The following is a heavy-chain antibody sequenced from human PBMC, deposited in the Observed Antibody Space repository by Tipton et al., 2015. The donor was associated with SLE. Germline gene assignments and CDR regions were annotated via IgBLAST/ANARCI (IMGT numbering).Heavy chain of an antibody. CDR2: IYYTGDT. CDR3: ARSRLGDYDSAGYSVTFDH. V-gene: IGHV4-39*01. J-gene: IGHJ4*02. D-gene: IGHD3-22*01. Sequence: TLSLTCSVSGDSITNSAYYWAWIRQSPGKGLEWIGTIYYTGDTYYNPSLRSRISISVDTSTNQLSLTLRDVAAADTAVYFCARSRLGDYDSAGYSVTFDHWGQGTLVTVSS. CDR1: GDSITNSAYY.